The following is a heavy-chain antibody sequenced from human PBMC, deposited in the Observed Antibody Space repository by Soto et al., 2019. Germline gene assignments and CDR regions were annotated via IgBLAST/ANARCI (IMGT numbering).Heavy chain of an antibody. D-gene: IGHD6-19*01. CDR1: GGSIGSSSYY. J-gene: IGHJ6*02. CDR2: IYYSGST. CDR3: ARGGSSGWYGMDV. V-gene: IGHV4-39*01. Sequence: SETLSLTCTVSGGSIGSSSYYWGWIRQPPGKGLEWIGSIYYSGSTYYNPSLKSRVTISVDTSKNQFSLKLSSVTAADTAVYYCARGGSSGWYGMDVWGQGTTVTVSS.